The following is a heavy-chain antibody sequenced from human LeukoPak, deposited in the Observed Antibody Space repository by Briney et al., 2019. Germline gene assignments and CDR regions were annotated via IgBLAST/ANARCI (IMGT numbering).Heavy chain of an antibody. V-gene: IGHV4-61*02. CDR3: ASNDFWSGYPLYYYYMDV. CDR2: IYTSGST. Sequence: SETLSLTCTVSGGSISSGSYYWSWIRQPAGKGLEWIGRIYTSGSTNYNPPLKSRVTISVDTSKNQFSLKLSSVTAADTAVYYCASNDFWSGYPLYYYYMDVWGKGTTVTVSS. D-gene: IGHD3-3*01. J-gene: IGHJ6*03. CDR1: GGSISSGSYY.